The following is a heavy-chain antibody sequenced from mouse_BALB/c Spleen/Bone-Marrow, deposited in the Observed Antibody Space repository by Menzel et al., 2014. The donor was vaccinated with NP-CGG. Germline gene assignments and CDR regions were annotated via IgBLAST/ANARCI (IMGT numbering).Heavy chain of an antibody. J-gene: IGHJ4*01. V-gene: IGHV1-39*01. CDR1: GYSFTGYN. D-gene: IGHD1-1*01. CDR2: IDPYYGGT. Sequence: EVQLVESGPELEKPGASVKISCKASGYSFTGYNTNWVKQSNGKSLEWIGDIDPYYGGTSYNQKLKDKATLTVDKSSSTAYMQLKSLTSEDSAVYYCAISVSLRAMDYWGQGTSVTVSS. CDR3: AISVSLRAMDY.